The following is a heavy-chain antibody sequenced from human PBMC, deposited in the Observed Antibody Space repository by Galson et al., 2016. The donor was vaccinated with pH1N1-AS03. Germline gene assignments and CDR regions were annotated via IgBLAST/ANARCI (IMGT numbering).Heavy chain of an antibody. Sequence: LRLSCAASGFTFRSYWMTWVRQPPGKGLEWIGYIYYNGPANYNPSLNSRVTISADTSKKQFFLNLTSVTAADTAVYFCTRGGTYSSSSPAYFGYWGQGTLVTVSP. V-gene: IGHV4-59*01. D-gene: IGHD6-6*01. J-gene: IGHJ4*02. CDR2: IYYNGPA. CDR1: GFTFRSYW. CDR3: TRGGTYSSSSPAYFGY.